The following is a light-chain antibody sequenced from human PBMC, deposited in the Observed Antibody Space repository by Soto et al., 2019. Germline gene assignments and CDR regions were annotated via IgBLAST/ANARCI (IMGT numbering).Light chain of an antibody. V-gene: IGKV3-15*01. J-gene: IGKJ2*01. CDR1: QSVSSN. Sequence: EIVMTQSPATLSVSPGERATLSCRASQSVSSNLAWYQQKPGQAPRLLIYGASTRATGIPARFSGSGSGTECTLTISSLQSEDFGVYYCQQYNKWPPYTFGQGTKLEIK. CDR3: QQYNKWPPYT. CDR2: GAS.